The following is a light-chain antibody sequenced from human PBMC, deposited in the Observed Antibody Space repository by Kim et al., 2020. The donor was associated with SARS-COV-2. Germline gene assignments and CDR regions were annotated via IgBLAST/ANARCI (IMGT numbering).Light chain of an antibody. J-gene: IGKJ1*01. V-gene: IGKV3-20*01. CDR2: GAS. CDR3: QQYTTSPTT. CDR1: QSLNID. Sequence: SLSPGERATLSCRASQSLNIDLAWYRQRLGQAPRLLIYGASSRASGIPDRFSGSGSGTDFTLTISRLEPEDFAVYFCQQYTTSPTTFGQGTKLEI.